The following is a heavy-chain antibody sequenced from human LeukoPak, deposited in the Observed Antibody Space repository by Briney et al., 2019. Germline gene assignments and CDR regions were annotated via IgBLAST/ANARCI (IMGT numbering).Heavy chain of an antibody. CDR2: IIPILGIA. CDR3: AVYCSSTSRFRFDP. CDR1: GGTFSSYT. Sequence: GASVKVSCKASGGTFSSYTISWVRQAPGQGLEWMGRIIPILGIANYAQKFQGRVTITADKSTSTAYMELSSLRSEDTAVYYCAVYCSSTSRFRFDPWGQGTLVTVSS. V-gene: IGHV1-69*02. D-gene: IGHD2-2*01. J-gene: IGHJ5*02.